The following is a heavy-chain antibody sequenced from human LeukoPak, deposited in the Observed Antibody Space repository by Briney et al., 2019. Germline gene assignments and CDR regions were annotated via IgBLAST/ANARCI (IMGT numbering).Heavy chain of an antibody. CDR2: IYSGGST. J-gene: IGHJ3*02. V-gene: IGHV3-66*01. CDR3: ARDIVATIGAFDI. Sequence: GGSLRLSCAASGFTVSSNYMSWVRQAPGKGLEWVSVIYSGGSTYYADSVKGRFTISRDNSKNTLYLQMNSLRAEDTAVYYCARDIVATIGAFDIWGQGTMVTVSS. CDR1: GFTVSSNY. D-gene: IGHD5-12*01.